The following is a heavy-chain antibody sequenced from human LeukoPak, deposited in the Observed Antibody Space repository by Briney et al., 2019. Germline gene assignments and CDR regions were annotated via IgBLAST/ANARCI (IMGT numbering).Heavy chain of an antibody. Sequence: GGSLRLSCAGSGFTFSNYAMSWVRQAPGKGLEWVSSLSRSGATFYADSVKDRFTISRDVSTNTLYLQMDSLRAEDTALYYCEMILVGDTNGPLDIWGQGTMVTVSS. D-gene: IGHD2-8*01. V-gene: IGHV3-23*01. CDR1: GFTFSNYA. CDR3: EMILVGDTNGPLDI. J-gene: IGHJ3*02. CDR2: LSRSGAT.